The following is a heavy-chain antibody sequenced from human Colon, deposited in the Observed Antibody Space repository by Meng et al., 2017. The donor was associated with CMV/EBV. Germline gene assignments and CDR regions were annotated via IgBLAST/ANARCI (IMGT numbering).Heavy chain of an antibody. CDR3: AARLGAATGLIEF. CDR2: IVPTSVTP. Sequence: QGQVGEVGGVARKPGSSGTSPWRACGGTFNVLCINWWHQAPGQGLEWMGAIVPTSVTPVYAQDFQGRVLITADESTNPVYLALSSLRSDDTAVYYCAARLGAATGLIEFWGQGTLVTVSS. CDR1: GGTFNVLC. V-gene: IGHV1-69*12. D-gene: IGHD6-13*01. J-gene: IGHJ4*02.